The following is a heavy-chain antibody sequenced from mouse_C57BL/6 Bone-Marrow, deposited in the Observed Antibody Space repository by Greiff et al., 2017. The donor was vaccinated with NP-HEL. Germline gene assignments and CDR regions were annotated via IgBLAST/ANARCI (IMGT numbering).Heavy chain of an antibody. CDR3: ARQGTTVVEGYAMDY. CDR2: ISNGGGST. J-gene: IGHJ4*01. V-gene: IGHV5-12*01. Sequence: EVKLMESGGGLVQPGGSLKLSCAASGFTFSDYYMYWVRQTPEKRLEWVAYISNGGGSTYYPDTVKGRFTISRDNAKNTLYLQMSRLKSEDTAMYYCARQGTTVVEGYAMDYWGQGTSVTVSS. D-gene: IGHD1-1*01. CDR1: GFTFSDYY.